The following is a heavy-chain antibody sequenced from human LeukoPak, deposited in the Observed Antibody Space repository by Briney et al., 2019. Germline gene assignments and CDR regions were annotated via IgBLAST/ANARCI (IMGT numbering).Heavy chain of an antibody. J-gene: IGHJ4*02. CDR3: ARAADDYNADY. CDR1: GYTFTGYY. D-gene: IGHD5-24*01. V-gene: IGHV1-2*02. Sequence: ASVKVSCKASGYTFTGYYMHWVRQAPGQGLEWMGWINPNSGGTNYAQKFQGRVTMTRDTSINTAYMELSRLRYDDTAVYYCARAADDYNADYWGQGTLITVSS. CDR2: INPNSGGT.